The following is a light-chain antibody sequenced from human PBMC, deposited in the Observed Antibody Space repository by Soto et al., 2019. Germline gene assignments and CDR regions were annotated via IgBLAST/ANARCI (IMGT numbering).Light chain of an antibody. Sequence: QSVLTQPPSASATPGQRVTISCSVSSSHGGGTPVNWYQHVPTTAPNLLIDTNTQRPSGVADRVSGSKSGTSAALAISGLQSEDEDESYYASWDGSLGGPVFGAGTKLTVL. CDR1: SSHGGGTP. V-gene: IGLV1-44*01. CDR3: ASWDGSLGGPV. J-gene: IGLJ1*01. CDR2: TNT.